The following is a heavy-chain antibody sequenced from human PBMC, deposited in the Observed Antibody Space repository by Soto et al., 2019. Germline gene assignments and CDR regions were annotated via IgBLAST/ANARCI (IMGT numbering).Heavy chain of an antibody. CDR1: GFTFSSYA. CDR3: AKVDTWTYFDY. Sequence: GGSLRLSCAASGFTFSSYAMSWVRQAPGKGLEWVSSISHSSGDTHYADSVKGRFTISRDNSRNTLYLQLSSLRDEDTAVYYCAKVDTWTYFDYWGQGPLVTVSS. CDR2: ISHSSGDT. V-gene: IGHV3-23*01. J-gene: IGHJ4*02. D-gene: IGHD5-12*01.